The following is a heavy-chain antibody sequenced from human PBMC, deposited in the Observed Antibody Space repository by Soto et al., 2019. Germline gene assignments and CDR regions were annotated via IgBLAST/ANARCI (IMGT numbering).Heavy chain of an antibody. CDR2: INHSGST. CDR3: ARGRHYYYGMDV. CDR1: GGSFSGYY. V-gene: IGHV4-34*01. J-gene: IGHJ6*01. Sequence: SETLSLTCAVYGGSFSGYYWSWIRQPPGKGLEWIGEINHSGSTNYNPSLKSRVTISVDTSKNQFSLKLSSVTAADTAVYYCARGRHYYYGMDVWGKGPRSPSPQ.